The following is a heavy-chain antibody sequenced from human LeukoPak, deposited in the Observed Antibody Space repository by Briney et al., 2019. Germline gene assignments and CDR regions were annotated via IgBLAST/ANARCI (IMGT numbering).Heavy chain of an antibody. CDR3: ARGDHTVTNTQFDY. CDR1: GGTFSSYA. CDR2: IIPIFGTA. D-gene: IGHD4-17*01. J-gene: IGHJ4*02. Sequence: ASVKVSCKASGGTFSSYAISWVRQAPGQGLEWMGGIIPIFGTANYAQKFQGRVTITADKSTSTAYMELSRLRSEDTAVYYCARGDHTVTNTQFDYWGQGTLVTVSS. V-gene: IGHV1-69*06.